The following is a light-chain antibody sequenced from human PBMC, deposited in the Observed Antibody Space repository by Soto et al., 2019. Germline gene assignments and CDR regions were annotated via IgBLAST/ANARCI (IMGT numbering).Light chain of an antibody. CDR1: QSISNN. CDR3: QQYKDWLRT. V-gene: IGKV3-15*01. J-gene: IGKJ1*01. CDR2: DAS. Sequence: EIVMTQSPATLSVSPGERATLSCRASQSISNNHLAWYQQKPGQPPRLLIYDASTRAAGVPLRFSGSGSGTEFTLTISSLQSEDFAVYYCQQYKDWLRTFGQGTKVDIK.